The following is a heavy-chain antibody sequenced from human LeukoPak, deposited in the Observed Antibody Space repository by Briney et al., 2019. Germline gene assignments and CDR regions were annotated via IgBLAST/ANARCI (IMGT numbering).Heavy chain of an antibody. CDR2: ISYDGSNK. CDR1: GFTFSSYG. V-gene: IGHV3-30*19. D-gene: IGHD3-3*01. CDR3: ASAYYDFWSGPPLLGMDV. Sequence: GGSLRLSCAASGFTFSSYGMHWVRQAPGKGLEWVAVISYDGSNKYYADSVKGRFTISRDNSKNTLYLQMNSLRAEDTAVYYCASAYYDFWSGPPLLGMDVWGQGTTVTVSS. J-gene: IGHJ6*02.